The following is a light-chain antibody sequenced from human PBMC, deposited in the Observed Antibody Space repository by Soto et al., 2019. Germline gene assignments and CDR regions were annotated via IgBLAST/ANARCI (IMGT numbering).Light chain of an antibody. Sequence: QSVLTQSSSASASLGSSVKLTCTLSSGHSSYIIAWHQQQPGKAPRYLMKVEGSGSFNKGSGVPDRFSGHRSGADRYLTISNVQCEDEADYYCETWDSNTWVFGGGTKLTVL. CDR1: SGHSSYI. CDR3: ETWDSNTWV. J-gene: IGLJ3*02. V-gene: IGLV4-60*02. CDR2: VEGSGSF.